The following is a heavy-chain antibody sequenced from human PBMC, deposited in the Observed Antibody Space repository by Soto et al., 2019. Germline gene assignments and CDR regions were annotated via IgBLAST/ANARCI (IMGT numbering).Heavy chain of an antibody. Sequence: QIQLVQSGPEVKKTGASVKVSCKASGYTFTTFGINWVRQAPGQGLEWMGCITAYDGKIKYAQNFQGRVTMTIDTPTSTGYLELRGLRSDATAVYFCARVLTYGDFDFWGQRTLVVVSS. D-gene: IGHD4-17*01. CDR3: ARVLTYGDFDF. CDR2: ITAYDGKI. V-gene: IGHV1-18*01. J-gene: IGHJ4*02. CDR1: GYTFTTFG.